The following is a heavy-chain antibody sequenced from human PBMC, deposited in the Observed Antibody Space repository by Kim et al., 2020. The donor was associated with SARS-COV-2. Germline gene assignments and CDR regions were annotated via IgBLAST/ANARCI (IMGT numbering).Heavy chain of an antibody. V-gene: IGHV1-18*04. CDR2: ISAYNGNT. CDR1: GYTFTSYG. CDR3: ARDLGYSSSWYGYYYYGMDV. D-gene: IGHD6-13*01. Sequence: ASVKVSCKASGYTFTSYGFSWVRQAPGQGLEWMGWISAYNGNTNYAQNLQGRVTVTTDTSTSTSYMELRSLRSDDTAVYYCARDLGYSSSWYGYYYYGMDVWGQGTTVTVSS. J-gene: IGHJ6*02.